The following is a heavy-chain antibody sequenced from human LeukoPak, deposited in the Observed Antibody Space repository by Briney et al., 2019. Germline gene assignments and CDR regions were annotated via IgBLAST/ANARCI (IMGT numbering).Heavy chain of an antibody. CDR2: ISGSGRTI. D-gene: IGHD5-18*01. CDR1: GFILNNHA. Sequence: GASLRLSCAASGFILNNHAMTWVSQDPGKGPQWISVISGSGRTIEYEDSVKGRFTISRDNTKNTVSLQMNNLRVEDTAIYYCAKNVMVKRYIDYWGQGTPVTVSS. J-gene: IGHJ4*02. CDR3: AKNVMVKRYIDY. V-gene: IGHV3-23*01.